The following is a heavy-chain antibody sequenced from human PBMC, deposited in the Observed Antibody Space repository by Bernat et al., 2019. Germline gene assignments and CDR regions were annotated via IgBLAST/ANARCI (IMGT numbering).Heavy chain of an antibody. J-gene: IGHJ2*01. CDR1: EFTFSSAA. Sequence: QVQLVESGGGVVQPGRSLRLSCVASEFTFSSAAMHWVRQAPGKGLEWVAIISNDGYNKYYADSVKGRFTISRDNSKNTLYLQMNSLRAEDTAVYYCARGGTMVRGVTSYFDLWGRGTLVTVSS. CDR2: ISNDGYNK. V-gene: IGHV3-30*14. D-gene: IGHD3-10*01. CDR3: ARGGTMVRGVTSYFDL.